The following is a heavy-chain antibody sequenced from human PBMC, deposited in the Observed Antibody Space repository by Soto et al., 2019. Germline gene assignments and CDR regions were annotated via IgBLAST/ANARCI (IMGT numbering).Heavy chain of an antibody. CDR1: GGTFSSYG. D-gene: IGHD3-22*01. V-gene: IGHV1-18*01. CDR2: ISAYNGNT. Sequence: GASVKVSCKASGGTFSSYGISWVRQAPGQGLEWMGWISAYNGNTNYAQKLQGRVTMTTDTSTSTAYMELRSLRSDDTAVYYCAGSGYYHNSGMDVWGQGTTVTVSS. J-gene: IGHJ6*02. CDR3: AGSGYYHNSGMDV.